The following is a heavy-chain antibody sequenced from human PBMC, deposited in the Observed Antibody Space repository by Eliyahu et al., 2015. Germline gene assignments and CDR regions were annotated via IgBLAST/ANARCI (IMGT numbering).Heavy chain of an antibody. Sequence: VQLVESGGGLVKPGGSLXLSCAASGFTFSSYSINWVRQAPGKGLEWVSSISSSSSYIYYADSVKGRFTISRDNAKNSLYLQMNSLRAEDTAVYYCARDKAAFDSSGYSPRGMDVWGQGTTVTVSS. D-gene: IGHD3-22*01. V-gene: IGHV3-21*01. CDR3: ARDKAAFDSSGYSPRGMDV. CDR1: GFTFSSYS. J-gene: IGHJ6*02. CDR2: ISSSSSYI.